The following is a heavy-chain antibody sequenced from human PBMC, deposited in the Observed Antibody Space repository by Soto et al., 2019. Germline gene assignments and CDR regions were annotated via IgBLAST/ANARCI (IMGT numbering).Heavy chain of an antibody. V-gene: IGHV3-33*01. D-gene: IGHD6-13*01. CDR1: GFTFSAFG. CDR3: ARDSYAGKSWLEY. J-gene: IGHJ4*02. CDR2: IWYDGNKK. Sequence: QVQLVESGGGVAQPGRSLRLSCAASGFTFSAFGMHWVRQAPGKGLEWVAVIWYDGNKKYYGDSVKGRFTISRDNSKNTLHLQMNSVRAEDTAVYYCARDSYAGKSWLEYGGQGNLVTVSS.